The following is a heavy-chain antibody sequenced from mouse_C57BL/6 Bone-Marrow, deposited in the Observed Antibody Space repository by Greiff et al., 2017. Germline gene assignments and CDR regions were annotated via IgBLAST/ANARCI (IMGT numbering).Heavy chain of an antibody. Sequence: QVQLQQPGAELVKPGASVKMSCKASGYTFTSYWITWVKQRPGQGLEWIGDIYPGSGSTNYNEKFKSKATLTVDTSSSTAYVQLSSLTSEDSAVYYCARDIYYGYDDWFAYWGQGTLVTVSA. J-gene: IGHJ3*01. V-gene: IGHV1-55*01. CDR3: ARDIYYGYDDWFAY. CDR2: IYPGSGST. D-gene: IGHD2-2*01. CDR1: GYTFTSYW.